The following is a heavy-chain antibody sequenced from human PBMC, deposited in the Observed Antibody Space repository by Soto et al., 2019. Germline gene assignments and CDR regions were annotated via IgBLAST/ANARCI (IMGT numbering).Heavy chain of an antibody. CDR1: GGSISSSSYY. J-gene: IGHJ4*02. V-gene: IGHV4-39*01. D-gene: IGHD2-2*01. CDR3: ARLIHCLSTSCYFDC. Sequence: QLQLQESGPGLVKPSETLSLTCTVSGGSISSSSYYWGWIRQPPGKGPEWIGSIYYSGKTYYNPSLKSRVTISVDTSKNQFSLKLSSVTAADTTVYYCARLIHCLSTSCYFDCWGQGTLVTVSS. CDR2: IYYSGKT.